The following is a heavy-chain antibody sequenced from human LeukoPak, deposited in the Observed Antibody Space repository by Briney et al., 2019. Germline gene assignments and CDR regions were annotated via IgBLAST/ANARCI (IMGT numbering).Heavy chain of an antibody. CDR1: GYSISSGYY. D-gene: IGHD5-24*01. V-gene: IGHV4-38-2*02. J-gene: IGHJ4*02. CDR2: IYHSGST. Sequence: NPSETLSLTCTVSGYSISSGYYWGWIRQPPGKGLEWIGSIYHSGSTYYNPSLKSRVTISVDTSKNQFSLKLSPVTAADTAVYYCARAGGWLQMIDYWGQGTLVTVSS. CDR3: ARAGGWLQMIDY.